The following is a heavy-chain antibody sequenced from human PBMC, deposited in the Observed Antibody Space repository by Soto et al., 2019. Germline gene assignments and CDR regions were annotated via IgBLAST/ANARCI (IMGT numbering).Heavy chain of an antibody. V-gene: IGHV1-3*01. CDR3: ARGIATGQLDP. Sequence: ASVKVSCKASGYTFTRYTMNWVRQAPGQRLEWMGWINPDNGNTKSSQKFQDRVIITRDTSASTAYVDLSSLRSEDTAVYYCARGIATGQLDPWGQGTLVTVSS. D-gene: IGHD2-15*01. CDR2: INPDNGNT. CDR1: GYTFTRYT. J-gene: IGHJ5*02.